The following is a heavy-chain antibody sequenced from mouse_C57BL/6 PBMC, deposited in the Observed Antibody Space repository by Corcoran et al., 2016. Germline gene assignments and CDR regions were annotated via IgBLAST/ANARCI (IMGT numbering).Heavy chain of an antibody. CDR3: ARLSYGSSYYYFDY. CDR1: GYTFTDYY. J-gene: IGHJ2*01. Sequence: QVQLKQSGAELVRPGASVKLSCKASGYTFTDYYINWVKQRPGQGLEWIARIYPGSGNTYYNEKFKGKATLTAEKSSSTAYMQLSSLTSEDSAVYFCARLSYGSSYYYFDYWGQGTTLTVSS. V-gene: IGHV1-76*01. D-gene: IGHD1-1*01. CDR2: IYPGSGNT.